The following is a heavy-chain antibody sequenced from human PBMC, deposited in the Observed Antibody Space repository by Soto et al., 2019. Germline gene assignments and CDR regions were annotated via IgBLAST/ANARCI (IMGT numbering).Heavy chain of an antibody. CDR3: ARVVATVAGPYGMDV. Sequence: QVQLVQSGAEVKKPGASVKVSCRASGYTFTSYVISWVRQAPAQGLEWMGWISAYNGNTNFAQKLQGRVTMTTDTSXXTAHMELRSLRSDDTAVYYCARVVATVAGPYGMDVWGQGTTVTVSS. J-gene: IGHJ6*02. V-gene: IGHV1-18*01. D-gene: IGHD6-19*01. CDR2: ISAYNGNT. CDR1: GYTFTSYV.